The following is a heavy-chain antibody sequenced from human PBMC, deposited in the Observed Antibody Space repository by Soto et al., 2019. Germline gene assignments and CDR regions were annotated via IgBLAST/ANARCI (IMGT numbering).Heavy chain of an antibody. CDR3: ARGGYKDS. V-gene: IGHV1-18*01. CDR1: GNTFTNYA. Sequence: QVQLVQSGVEVKKPGASMKISCRTSGNTFTNYAINWVRQAPGQGLEWVAWISTQSGTTKYGQRLQGRVTVTTDTSTSTAYMELRNLRSDDTALYYCARGGYKDSWGQGTLVTVSS. D-gene: IGHD5-12*01. CDR2: ISTQSGTT. J-gene: IGHJ4*02.